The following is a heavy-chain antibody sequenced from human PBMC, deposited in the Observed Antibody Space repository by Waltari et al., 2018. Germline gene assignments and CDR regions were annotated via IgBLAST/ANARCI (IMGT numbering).Heavy chain of an antibody. CDR3: ASFRPEVGSTF. V-gene: IGHV1-69*12. CDR1: EGTFSTYA. Sequence: QVQLVQSGAEVKKPGSSVQVSCSASEGTFSTYAISWVRQAPGQGLEWMGQITPIFGTSNYAQKFQARVTLTADDSTSTAYMELTTLKSDDTAVYFCASFRPEVGSTFWGQGTLVTVSS. J-gene: IGHJ4*02. D-gene: IGHD3-10*01. CDR2: ITPIFGTS.